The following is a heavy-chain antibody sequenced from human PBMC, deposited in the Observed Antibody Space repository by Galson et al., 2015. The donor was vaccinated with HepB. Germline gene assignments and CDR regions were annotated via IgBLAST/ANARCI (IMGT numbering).Heavy chain of an antibody. CDR3: AKNYVEYSRYYFDY. V-gene: IGHV3-30*04. J-gene: IGHJ4*02. Sequence: SLRLSCAPSGFTFSNYPMHWVRQAPGKGLEWVAVISYDGINKYYADSVKGRFTISRDNSNTTLYLQMNSLRAEDTAVYYCAKNYVEYSRYYFDYWGQGTLVTVPS. CDR2: ISYDGINK. CDR1: GFTFSNYP. D-gene: IGHD2/OR15-2a*01.